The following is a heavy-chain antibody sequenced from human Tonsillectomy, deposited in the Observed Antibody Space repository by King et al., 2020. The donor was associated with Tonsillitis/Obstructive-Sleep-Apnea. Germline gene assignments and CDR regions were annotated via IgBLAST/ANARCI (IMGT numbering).Heavy chain of an antibody. CDR2: VTGSHGNT. CDR3: AKERGDGDYDLDY. V-gene: IGHV3-23*04. CDR1: GFTFSSYA. D-gene: IGHD4-17*01. J-gene: IGHJ4*02. Sequence: VQLVESGGGLVQPGGSLRLSCAASGFTFSSYAMSWVRQAPGKGLEWVSSVTGSHGNTYYTDSVKGRFTVYRDNSKSTLYLQVNSVRVDDTAVYYCAKERGDGDYDLDYWGQGTLVTVSS.